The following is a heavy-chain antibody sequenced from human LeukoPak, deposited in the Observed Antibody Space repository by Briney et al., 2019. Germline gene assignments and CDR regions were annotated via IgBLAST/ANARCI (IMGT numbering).Heavy chain of an antibody. Sequence: GGSLRLSCAASGFTFSSYGMHWVRQAPGKGLEWVAVIWYDGSNKYYADSVKGRFTISRDNSKNTLYLQMNSLRVEDTAVYYCARYRGGYSSSSPYYYYGMDVWGQGTTVTVSS. CDR2: IWYDGSNK. CDR1: GFTFSSYG. CDR3: ARYRGGYSSSSPYYYYGMDV. J-gene: IGHJ6*02. V-gene: IGHV3-33*01. D-gene: IGHD6-6*01.